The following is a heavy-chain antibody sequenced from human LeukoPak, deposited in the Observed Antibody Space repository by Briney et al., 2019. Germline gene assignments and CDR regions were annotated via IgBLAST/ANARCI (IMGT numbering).Heavy chain of an antibody. CDR3: AREGPDSGYDYTSYYYMDV. J-gene: IGHJ6*03. CDR1: GGTFSSYA. CDR2: IIPIFGTA. V-gene: IGHV1-69*13. Sequence: GASVKVSCKASGGTFSSYAISWVRQAPGQGLEWMGGIIPIFGTANYAQKFQGRVTITANESTSTAYMELSSLRSEDTAVYYCAREGPDSGYDYTSYYYMDVWGKGTTVTISS. D-gene: IGHD5-12*01.